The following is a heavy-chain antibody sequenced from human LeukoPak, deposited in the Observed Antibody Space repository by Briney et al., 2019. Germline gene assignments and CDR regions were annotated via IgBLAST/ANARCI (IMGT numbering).Heavy chain of an antibody. CDR1: GGSISSSSYY. J-gene: IGHJ3*02. Sequence: PSETLSLTCTVSGGSISSSSYYWGWIRQPPGKGLEWIGSIYYSGSTYYNPSLKSRVTISVDTSKNQFSLTLSSVTAADTAVYYCASSIIVGATVGGWAFDIWGQGTMVTVSS. CDR2: IYYSGST. V-gene: IGHV4-39*07. CDR3: ASSIIVGATVGGWAFDI. D-gene: IGHD1-26*01.